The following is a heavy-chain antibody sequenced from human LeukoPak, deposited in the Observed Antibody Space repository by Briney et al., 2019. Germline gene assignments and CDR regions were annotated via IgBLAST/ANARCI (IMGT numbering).Heavy chain of an antibody. D-gene: IGHD2-2*01. CDR2: IYYSGST. J-gene: IGHJ6*02. V-gene: IGHV4-31*03. CDR3: ARDKVVPAARYYYGMDV. Sequence: SETLSLTCTVSGGSISSGGYYWSWIRQHPGKGLEWIGYIYYSGSTYYNPSLKSRVTISVDTSKNQFSLKLSSVTAADTAVYYCARDKVVPAARYYYGMDVWGQGTTVTVSS. CDR1: GGSISSGGYY.